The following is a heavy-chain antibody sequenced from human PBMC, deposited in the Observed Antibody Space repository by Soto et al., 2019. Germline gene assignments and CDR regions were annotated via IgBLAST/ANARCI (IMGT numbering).Heavy chain of an antibody. D-gene: IGHD4-17*01. J-gene: IGHJ3*02. CDR2: IKSKTDGGTT. CDR3: TTETPEDDYGDYNDAFDI. Sequence: GGSLRLSCAASGFTFSNAWMNWVRQAPGKGLEWVGRIKSKTDGGTTDYAAPVKGRFTISRDDSKNTLYLQMNSLKTEDTAVYYCTTETPEDDYGDYNDAFDIWGQGTMVTVSS. CDR1: GFTFSNAW. V-gene: IGHV3-15*07.